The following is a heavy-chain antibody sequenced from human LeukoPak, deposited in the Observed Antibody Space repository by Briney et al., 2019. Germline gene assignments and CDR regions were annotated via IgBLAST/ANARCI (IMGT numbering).Heavy chain of an antibody. D-gene: IGHD2-15*01. V-gene: IGHV1-46*01. CDR2: INPSGGST. J-gene: IGHJ6*02. CDR3: ATVSCSGGSCYRYYYYYGMDV. Sequence: ASVKVSCKASGYTFTSYYMHWVRQAPGQGLEWMGIINPSGGSTSYAQKFQGRVTMTRDTSTSTVYMELSSLRSEDTAVYYCATVSCSGGSCYRYYYYYGMDVWGQGTTVTVSS. CDR1: GYTFTSYY.